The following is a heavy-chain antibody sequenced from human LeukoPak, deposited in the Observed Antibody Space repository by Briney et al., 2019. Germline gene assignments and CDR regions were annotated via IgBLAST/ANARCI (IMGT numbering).Heavy chain of an antibody. J-gene: IGHJ4*02. CDR1: GGTFSSYA. D-gene: IGHD2-21*01. CDR3: ATASENAPYCGGDCYFY. Sequence: SVKVSCKASGGTFSSYAISWVRQAPGQGLEWMGRIIPILGIANYAQKFQGRVTITADKSTSTAYMELSSLSSADTAMYYCATASENAPYCGGDCYFYWGQGTLLTVSS. CDR2: IIPILGIA. V-gene: IGHV1-69*04.